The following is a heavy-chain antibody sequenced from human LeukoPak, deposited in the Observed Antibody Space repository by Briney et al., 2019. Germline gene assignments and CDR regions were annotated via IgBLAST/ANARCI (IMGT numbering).Heavy chain of an antibody. V-gene: IGHV3-30*04. Sequence: GGSLRLSCAVSGFTFRSYAMHWVRQAPGKGLEWVAVISYDGSNKYYADSVKGRFTISRDNSKNTLYLQMNSLRAEDTAVYYCARDPDTIFVGYFDYWGQGTLVTVSS. CDR2: ISYDGSNK. D-gene: IGHD3-3*01. CDR3: ARDPDTIFVGYFDY. CDR1: GFTFRSYA. J-gene: IGHJ4*02.